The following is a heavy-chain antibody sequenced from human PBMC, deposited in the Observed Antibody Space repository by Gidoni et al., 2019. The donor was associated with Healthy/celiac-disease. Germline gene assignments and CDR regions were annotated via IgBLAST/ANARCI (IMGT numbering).Heavy chain of an antibody. J-gene: IGHJ5*02. CDR1: GGSISSVCSY. Sequence: QVQLQESGPGLVKPSQTLSLTCTVSGGSISSVCSYWSWLRQHPGKGLEWIGYIYYSGSTYYNTSLKSRVTISVDTSKNQFSLKLSSVTAADTAVYYCARAGDIVVVPAAIPWFDPWGQGTLVTVSS. V-gene: IGHV4-31*03. CDR2: IYYSGST. D-gene: IGHD2-2*01. CDR3: ARAGDIVVVPAAIPWFDP.